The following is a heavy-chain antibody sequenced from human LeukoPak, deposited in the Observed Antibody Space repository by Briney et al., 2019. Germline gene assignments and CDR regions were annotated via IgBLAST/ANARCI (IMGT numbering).Heavy chain of an antibody. V-gene: IGHV4-34*01. CDR3: ARMPRIVAAGTDYYYYYGMDV. CDR2: INHSGST. Sequence: SETLSLTCAVYGGSFSGYYWSWIRQPPGKGLEWIGEINHSGSTNYNPSLKSRVTISVDTSKNQFSLKLSSVTAADTAVYYCARMPRIVAAGTDYYYYYGMDVWGQGTTVTVSS. D-gene: IGHD6-13*01. CDR1: GGSFSGYY. J-gene: IGHJ6*02.